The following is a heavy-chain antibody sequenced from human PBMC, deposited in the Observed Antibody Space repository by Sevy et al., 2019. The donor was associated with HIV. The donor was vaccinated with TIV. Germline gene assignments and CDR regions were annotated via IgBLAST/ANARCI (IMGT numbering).Heavy chain of an antibody. J-gene: IGHJ3*02. V-gene: IGHV3-48*02. CDR2: ISSSSSTI. Sequence: GGSLRLSCAASGFTFSSYSMNWVRQAPGKGLEWVSYISSSSSTIYYADSVKGRFTISRDNAKNSLYLQMNSLRDEDTAVYYCARDSSLRHFDWLLSPDAFDIWGQGTMVTVSS. CDR1: GFTFSSYS. CDR3: ARDSSLRHFDWLLSPDAFDI. D-gene: IGHD3-9*01.